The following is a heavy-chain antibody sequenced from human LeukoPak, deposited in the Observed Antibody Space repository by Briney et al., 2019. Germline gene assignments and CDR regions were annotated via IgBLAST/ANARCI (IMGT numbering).Heavy chain of an antibody. CDR2: ISGSGGST. CDR3: AKDLRQLVTLFDY. V-gene: IGHV3-23*01. Sequence: GGSLGLSCAASGFTFSSYAMSWVRQAPGKGLEWVSAISGSGGSTYYADSVKGRFTISRDNSKNTLYLQMNSLRAEDTAVYYCAKDLRQLVTLFDYWGQGTLVTVSS. J-gene: IGHJ4*02. D-gene: IGHD1-1*01. CDR1: GFTFSSYA.